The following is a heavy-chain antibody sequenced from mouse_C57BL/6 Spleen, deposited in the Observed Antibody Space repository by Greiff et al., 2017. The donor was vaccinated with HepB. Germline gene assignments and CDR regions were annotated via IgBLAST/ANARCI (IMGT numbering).Heavy chain of an antibody. D-gene: IGHD1-1*01. CDR1: GFSLTSYG. Sequence: QVQLQQSGPGLVQPSQSLSITCTVSGFSLTSYGVHWVRQSPGKGLEWLGVIWSGGSTDYNAAFISRLSISKDNSKSQVFFKMNSLQAGDTAIYYCARNYYGSSYGWYFDVWGTGTTVTVSS. J-gene: IGHJ1*03. V-gene: IGHV2-2*01. CDR3: ARNYYGSSYGWYFDV. CDR2: IWSGGST.